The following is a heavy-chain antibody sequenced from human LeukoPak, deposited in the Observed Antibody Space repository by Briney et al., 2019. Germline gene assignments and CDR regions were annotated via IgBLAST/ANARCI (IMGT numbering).Heavy chain of an antibody. CDR1: GFIFSNYW. Sequence: GGSLRLSCAASGFIFSNYWMHWVRQAPGKGLVWVSHLNLDGPTTDYADSVKGRFTISRDNAKNTLSLHMSSLKVDDTAVYFCARESAGSYWGWGQGALVTVSS. CDR3: ARESAGSYWG. J-gene: IGHJ4*02. CDR2: LNLDGPTT. V-gene: IGHV3-74*01. D-gene: IGHD1-26*01.